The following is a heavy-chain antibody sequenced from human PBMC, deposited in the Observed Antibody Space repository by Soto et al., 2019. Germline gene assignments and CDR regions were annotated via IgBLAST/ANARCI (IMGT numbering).Heavy chain of an antibody. Sequence: SVKVACKSSVYTLTSYYMHLVRQAPGQGLEWMGIINPSGGSTSYAQKFQGRVTMTRDTSTSTVYMELSSLRSEDTAVYYCERSEIEYSSSPLFDYWGQGTLVTVPA. V-gene: IGHV1-46*01. J-gene: IGHJ4*02. D-gene: IGHD6-6*01. CDR2: INPSGGST. CDR3: ERSEIEYSSSPLFDY. CDR1: VYTLTSYY.